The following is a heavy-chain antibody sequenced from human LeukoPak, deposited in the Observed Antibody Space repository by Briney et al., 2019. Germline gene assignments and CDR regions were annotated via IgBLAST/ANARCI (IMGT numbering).Heavy chain of an antibody. CDR1: GGSFSGYY. CDR2: INHSGST. J-gene: IGHJ6*03. V-gene: IGHV4-34*01. Sequence: SETLSLTCAVYGGSFSGYYWSWIRQPPGKGLEWIGEINHSGSTNYNPSLKSRVTISVDTSKNQFSLKLSSVTAADTAVYYCARDREDGYNNYYYYMDVWGKGTTVTVSS. D-gene: IGHD5-24*01. CDR3: ARDREDGYNNYYYYMDV.